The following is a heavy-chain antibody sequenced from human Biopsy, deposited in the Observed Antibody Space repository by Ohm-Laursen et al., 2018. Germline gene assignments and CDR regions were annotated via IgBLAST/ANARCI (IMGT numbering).Heavy chain of an antibody. CDR1: GLIFDDYD. D-gene: IGHD2-21*02. CDR2: ITGSGGST. J-gene: IGHJ4*02. CDR3: VEGDWIYYFDN. Sequence: SLRLCCTDSGLIFDDYDMHWGRQAPGEGMEWGSAITGSGGSTYYPDSEKGRFTIFRDNPQKTVWLEMSSLRVEDTAVYYFVEGDWIYYFDNWGQGVPVTVSS. V-gene: IGHV3-23*01.